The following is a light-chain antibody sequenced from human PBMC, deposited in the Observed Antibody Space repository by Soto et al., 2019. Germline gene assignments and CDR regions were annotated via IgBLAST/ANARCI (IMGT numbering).Light chain of an antibody. Sequence: DIQMTQSPSTLSASVGDRVIITCRASQSISSWLAWYQQKPGKAPNLLIYKASTLKSGVPSRFSGSGSGTEFTLTISSLQPDDFATYDCQQYDNASWTFGRGTKVEIK. J-gene: IGKJ1*01. CDR2: KAS. CDR1: QSISSW. V-gene: IGKV1-5*03. CDR3: QQYDNASWT.